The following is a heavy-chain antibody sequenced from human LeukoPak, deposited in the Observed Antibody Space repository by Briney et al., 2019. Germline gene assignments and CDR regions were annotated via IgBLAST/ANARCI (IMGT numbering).Heavy chain of an antibody. CDR2: IWYDGSNK. D-gene: IGHD3-10*01. CDR3: ASLYGSGSSLFDY. V-gene: IGHV3-33*01. CDR1: GFTFSSYG. Sequence: GGSLRLSCAASGFTFSSYGMQWVRQAPGKGLEWVAVIWYDGSNKYYADSVKGRFTISRDNSKNTLYLQMNSLRAEDTAVYYCASLYGSGSSLFDYWGQGTLVTVSS. J-gene: IGHJ4*02.